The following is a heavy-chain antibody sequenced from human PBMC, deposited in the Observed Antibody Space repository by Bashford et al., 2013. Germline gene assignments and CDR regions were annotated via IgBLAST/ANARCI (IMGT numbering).Heavy chain of an antibody. CDR3: ARDGPVVGVWNAFDV. D-gene: IGHD1-26*01. J-gene: IGHJ3*01. Sequence: WVRQAPGQGLEWMGWINPNPNSGATKYAEMFQGRVTMTRDTSISTAYMELSSLRSDDTAVYFCARDGPVVGVWNAFDVWGQGPWSPSPQ. V-gene: IGHV1-2*02. CDR2: INPNPNSGAT.